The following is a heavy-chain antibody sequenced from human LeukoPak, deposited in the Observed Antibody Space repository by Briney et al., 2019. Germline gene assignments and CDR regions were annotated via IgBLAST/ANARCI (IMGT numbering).Heavy chain of an antibody. CDR1: GFTFSSSA. CDR2: ISGSGRGGST. J-gene: IGHJ4*02. D-gene: IGHD3-10*01. Sequence: GGSLRLSCAASGFTFSSSAMSWVRQAPGKGLEWVSGISGSGRGGSTDYADSVKGRFTISRDNSKNTLHLQMNSLRAEDTAVYYCAKVRFGVMARYYFDYWGQGTLVTVSS. CDR3: AKVRFGVMARYYFDY. V-gene: IGHV3-23*01.